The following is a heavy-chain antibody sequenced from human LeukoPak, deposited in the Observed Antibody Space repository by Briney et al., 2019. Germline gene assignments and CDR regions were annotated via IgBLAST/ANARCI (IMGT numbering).Heavy chain of an antibody. J-gene: IGHJ4*02. CDR1: RFTFSSYG. V-gene: IGHV3-23*01. Sequence: GGSLRLSCAASRFTFSSYGMSWVRQAPGKGLEWVSAIGGSGGGTYYAGSVKGRFTISRDNSKNTLYLQMNSLRAEDTAVYYCAKIRDYDDYWGQGTLVTVSS. CDR2: IGGSGGGT. D-gene: IGHD3-16*01. CDR3: AKIRDYDDY.